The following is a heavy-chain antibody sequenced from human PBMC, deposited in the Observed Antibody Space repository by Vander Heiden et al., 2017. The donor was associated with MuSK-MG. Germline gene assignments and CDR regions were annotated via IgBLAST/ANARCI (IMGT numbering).Heavy chain of an antibody. Sequence: EVQLVESGGGLVKPGGSLRLSCVASGFTFSCYSMNWVRQAQGKGLEWVSSISSSSSYIYYADSVKGRFTNSRDNAKNSLYLQMNSLGAEDTAVYYCARGARGTIDYWGHGTLVTVSS. D-gene: IGHD3-16*01. CDR2: ISSSSSYI. CDR3: ARGARGTIDY. V-gene: IGHV3-21*01. CDR1: GFTFSCYS. J-gene: IGHJ4*01.